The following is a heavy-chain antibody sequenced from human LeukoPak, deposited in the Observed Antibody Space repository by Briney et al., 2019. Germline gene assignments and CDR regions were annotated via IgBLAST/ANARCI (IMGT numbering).Heavy chain of an antibody. J-gene: IGHJ5*02. D-gene: IGHD1-1*01. CDR2: IWYDGSNK. V-gene: IGHV3-33*06. CDR3: AKGIYNPDP. CDR1: GFTFRNFA. Sequence: GGSLRLSCAASGFTFRNFAMHWVRQAPGKGLEWVAVIWYDGSNKYYADSVKGRFTISRDNSKNTLYLQMNSLRADDTAVYYCAKGIYNPDPWGQGALVTVSS.